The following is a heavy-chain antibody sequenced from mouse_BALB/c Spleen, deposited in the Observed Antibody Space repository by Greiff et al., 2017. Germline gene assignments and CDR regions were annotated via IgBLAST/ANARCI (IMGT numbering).Heavy chain of an antibody. CDR3: ARSGSYRYDGDYFDY. Sequence: EVQLVESGGGLVQPGGSRKLSCAASGFTFSSFGMHWVRQAPEKGLEWVAYISSGSSTIYYADTVKGRFTISRDNPKNTLFLQMTSLRSEDTAMYYCARSGSYRYDGDYFDYWGQGTTLTVSS. V-gene: IGHV5-17*02. J-gene: IGHJ2*01. D-gene: IGHD2-14*01. CDR1: GFTFSSFG. CDR2: ISSGSSTI.